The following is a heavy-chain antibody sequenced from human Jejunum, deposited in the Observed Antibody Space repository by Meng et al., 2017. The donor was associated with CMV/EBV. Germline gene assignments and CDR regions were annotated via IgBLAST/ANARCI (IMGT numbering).Heavy chain of an antibody. D-gene: IGHD3-10*01. J-gene: IGHJ1*01. CDR2: IGADGDGA. CDR1: GFTFNVYT. Sequence: SGFTFNVYTMHWVRQVPGKGLEWVALIGADGDGAKYGDSVGGRFTISRDNRKRALYLEMNSLRSDDTALYFCAKDIGRLGVLEHWGQGVLVTVSS. CDR3: AKDIGRLGVLEH. V-gene: IGHV3-43*01.